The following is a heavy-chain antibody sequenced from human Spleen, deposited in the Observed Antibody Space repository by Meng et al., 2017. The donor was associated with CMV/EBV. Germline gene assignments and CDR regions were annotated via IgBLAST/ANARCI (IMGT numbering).Heavy chain of an antibody. CDR2: IWYDGSNK. J-gene: IGHJ6*02. D-gene: IGHD4-11*01. CDR1: GFTFSSYG. V-gene: IGHV3-33*06. CDR3: AKDYSNFPYYYYGMDV. Sequence: GGSLRLSCAASGFTFSSYGMHWVRQAPGKGLEWVAVIWYDGSNKYYADSVKGRFTISRDNSKNTLYLQMNSLRAEDTAVYYCAKDYSNFPYYYYGMDVWGQGTTVTVSS.